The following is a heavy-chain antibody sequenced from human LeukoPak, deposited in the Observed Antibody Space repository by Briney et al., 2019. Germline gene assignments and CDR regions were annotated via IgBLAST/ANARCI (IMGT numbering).Heavy chain of an antibody. Sequence: ASVRVSCKASGYTFTSYDNNWVRQATGQGLEWMGWVNPNSGNTGYAQKFQGRVTMTRSTSISTAYMELSGLRSEDTAVYYCTKSSSNYHFEYWGQGTLLTVSS. V-gene: IGHV1-8*01. CDR2: VNPNSGNT. J-gene: IGHJ4*02. D-gene: IGHD2-2*01. CDR3: TKSSSNYHFEY. CDR1: GYTFTSYD.